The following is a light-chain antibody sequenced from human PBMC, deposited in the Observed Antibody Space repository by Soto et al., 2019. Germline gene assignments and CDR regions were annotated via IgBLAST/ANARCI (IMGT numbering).Light chain of an antibody. CDR3: GAWDSSLNGGV. J-gene: IGLJ1*01. V-gene: IGLV1-51*01. CDR1: SSNIGSHS. Sequence: QSVLTQPPSVSAAPGQKVTISCSGSSSNIGSHSVSWYQHLPGTAPKLLIYSNDKRPSGIPDRFSGSKSGTSATLGITGLQTGDEADYYCGAWDSSLNGGVFGTGTQLTVL. CDR2: SND.